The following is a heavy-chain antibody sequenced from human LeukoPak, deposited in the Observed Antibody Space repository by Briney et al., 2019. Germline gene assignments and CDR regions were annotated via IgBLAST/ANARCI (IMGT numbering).Heavy chain of an antibody. D-gene: IGHD4-17*01. CDR3: AKDPRGRHDYGDY. Sequence: PGGSLRLSCAASGFTFSSCGMHWVRQAPGKGLEWVAFIRYDGSNKYYADSVKGRFTISRDNSKNTLYLQMNSLRAEDTAVCYCAKDPRGRHDYGDYWGQGTLVTVSS. CDR1: GFTFSSCG. V-gene: IGHV3-30*02. J-gene: IGHJ4*02. CDR2: IRYDGSNK.